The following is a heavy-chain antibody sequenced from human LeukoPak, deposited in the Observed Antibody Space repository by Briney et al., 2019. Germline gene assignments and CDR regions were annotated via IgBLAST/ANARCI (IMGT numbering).Heavy chain of an antibody. V-gene: IGHV4-34*01. Sequence: SETLSLTCAVYAGSFSGYYWSWIRQPPGKGLEWIGEINHSGSTNYNPSLKSRVTISVDTSKNQFSLKLSSVTAADTAVYYCARSWYYFDYWGQGTLVTVSS. J-gene: IGHJ4*02. D-gene: IGHD3-10*01. CDR3: ARSWYYFDY. CDR1: AGSFSGYY. CDR2: INHSGST.